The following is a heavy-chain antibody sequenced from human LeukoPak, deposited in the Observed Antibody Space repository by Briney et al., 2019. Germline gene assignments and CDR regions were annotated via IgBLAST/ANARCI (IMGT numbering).Heavy chain of an antibody. J-gene: IGHJ4*02. D-gene: IGHD7-27*01. V-gene: IGHV3-11*01. CDR3: ARGHWGLDY. CDR2: ISKSVINGGDSV. CDR1: GFTFSDHY. Sequence: GGSLRLSCAASGFTFSDHYLSWIRQAPGRGLEWVSYISKSVINGGDSVYYADSVKGRFTISRDDAKNSLYLQMNSLRADDTAVYYCARGHWGLDYWGQGTLVTVSS.